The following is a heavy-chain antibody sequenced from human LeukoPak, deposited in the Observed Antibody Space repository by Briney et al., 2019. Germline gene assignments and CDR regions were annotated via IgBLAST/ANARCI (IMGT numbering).Heavy chain of an antibody. CDR3: AKGKDTNTWYGNWFGS. V-gene: IGHV3-30-3*01. J-gene: IGHJ5*01. CDR2: ISDDGSSK. Sequence: GGSLRLSCAPSVVTLNAYTTHWVRQAPGEGLEWVAVISDDGSSKKYADSVDGRFTTTRDCSKSTLYLQLDSLRPEDSAVYYCAKGKDTNTWYGNWFGSWGQGTLVTVSS. CDR1: VVTLNAYT. D-gene: IGHD6-13*01.